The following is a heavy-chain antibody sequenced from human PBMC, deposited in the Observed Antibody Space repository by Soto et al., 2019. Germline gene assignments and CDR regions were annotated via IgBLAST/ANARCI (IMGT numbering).Heavy chain of an antibody. CDR2: IYSGGSA. V-gene: IGHV3-66*01. CDR3: ARDGRFAQVVPVIYYYGMDV. CDR1: GFTVSSNY. J-gene: IGHJ6*02. D-gene: IGHD2-2*01. Sequence: VGSLRLSCAASGFTVSSNYMTWFRQAPGKGLLWVSVIYSGGSAYYADSVKGRFTISRDNSENTLYLQMKSLRAEDTAVYYCARDGRFAQVVPVIYYYGMDVWGQGTTVTVSS.